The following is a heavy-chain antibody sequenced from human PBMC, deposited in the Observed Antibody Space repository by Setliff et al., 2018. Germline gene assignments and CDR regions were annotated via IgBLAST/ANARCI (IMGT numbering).Heavy chain of an antibody. V-gene: IGHV3-21*03. Sequence: GGSLRLSCAASGFSFSDYSMNWVRQAPGKGLEWVSSISSSSTYIFYADSVRGRFTVSRDNAKNSLYLQMNSLRAEDTATYYCTSAKLERRTGHHYYMDVWDKGTTVTVSS. CDR1: GFSFSDYS. J-gene: IGHJ6*03. CDR2: ISSSSTYI. CDR3: TSAKLERRTGHHYYMDV. D-gene: IGHD1-1*01.